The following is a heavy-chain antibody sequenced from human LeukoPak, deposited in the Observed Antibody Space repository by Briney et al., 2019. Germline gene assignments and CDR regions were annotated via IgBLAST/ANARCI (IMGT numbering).Heavy chain of an antibody. Sequence: GGSLRLSCAASGFTFSSYSMNWVRQAPGKGLEWVSSISSSGSYIYYADSVKGRFTISRDNAKNSLYLQMNSLRVEDTAVYHCARDSAHYYGSDWGQGTLVTVSS. D-gene: IGHD3-10*01. V-gene: IGHV3-21*01. CDR1: GFTFSSYS. CDR3: ARDSAHYYGSD. CDR2: ISSSGSYI. J-gene: IGHJ4*02.